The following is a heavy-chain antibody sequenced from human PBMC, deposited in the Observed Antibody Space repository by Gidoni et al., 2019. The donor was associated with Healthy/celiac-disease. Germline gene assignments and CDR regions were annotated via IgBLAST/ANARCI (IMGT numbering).Heavy chain of an antibody. V-gene: IGHV3-53*04. CDR3: ARVGYCSGGSCNGPFDY. D-gene: IGHD2-15*01. CDR2: IYSGGST. J-gene: IGHJ4*02. Sequence: EVQLVESGGGLVQPGGSLRLSCAASGFTVSSNYMSWVRQAPGKGLEWVSIIYSGGSTYYADSVRGRFTISRHNSKNTLYLQMNSLRAEDTAVYYCARVGYCSGGSCNGPFDYWGQGTLVTVSS. CDR1: GFTVSSNY.